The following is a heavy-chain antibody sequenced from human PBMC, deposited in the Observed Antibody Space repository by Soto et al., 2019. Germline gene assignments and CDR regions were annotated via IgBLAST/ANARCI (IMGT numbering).Heavy chain of an antibody. CDR3: ATQTANFYGSGSYYLPFDY. V-gene: IGHV4-59*01. Sequence: PSETLSLTCTVSRGSMNNYYWSWIRQPPGKGLEWIGNIYYSGSTTYNPSLKSRVTISVDTSKNQFSLRLSSVTAADTAVYYCATQTANFYGSGSYYLPFDYWGQGTPVTVSS. CDR1: RGSMNNYY. D-gene: IGHD3-10*01. CDR2: IYYSGST. J-gene: IGHJ4*02.